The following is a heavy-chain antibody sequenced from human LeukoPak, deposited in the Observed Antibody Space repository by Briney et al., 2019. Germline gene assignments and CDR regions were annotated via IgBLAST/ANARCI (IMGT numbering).Heavy chain of an antibody. CDR2: ISSSGSTI. D-gene: IGHD3-22*01. Sequence: GGSLRLSCVASGFTFSSYEMKWVRQAPGKGLEWVSYISSSGSTIYYVDSVKGRFTISRDNAKNSLYLQMNSLRAEDTSVYYCARAGTDSSGYYYVDYWGQGTLVTVSS. CDR1: GFTFSSYE. V-gene: IGHV3-48*03. CDR3: ARAGTDSSGYYYVDY. J-gene: IGHJ4*02.